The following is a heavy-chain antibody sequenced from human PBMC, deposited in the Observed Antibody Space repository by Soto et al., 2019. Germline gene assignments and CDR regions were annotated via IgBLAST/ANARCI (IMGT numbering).Heavy chain of an antibody. CDR1: GDTFTDYY. V-gene: IGHV1-46*01. J-gene: IGHJ4*02. CDR3: ARGGHVVGVTAALDY. Sequence: QVQLMQSGAEVKKPGASVKVSCKASGDTFTDYYIHWVRQAPGQGLEWMGTVNPSGGHTTYAQHFVGRVTMTRDTSTSTPYMGLTSLTSDDPAIYYCARGGHVVGVTAALDYWGQGTLVTVSS. D-gene: IGHD2-21*02. CDR2: VNPSGGHT.